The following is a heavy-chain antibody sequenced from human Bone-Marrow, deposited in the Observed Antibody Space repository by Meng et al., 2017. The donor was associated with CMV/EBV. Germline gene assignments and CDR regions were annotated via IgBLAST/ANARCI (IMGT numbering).Heavy chain of an antibody. CDR3: TTHSYSEWELLSYYYYGMDV. D-gene: IGHD1-26*01. J-gene: IGHJ6*02. CDR2: IKSKTDGGTT. Sequence: LSLTCAASGFTFSNAWMSWVRQAPGKGLEWVGRIKSKTDGGTTDYAAPVKGRFTISRDDSKNTLYLQMNSLKTEDTAVYYCTTHSYSEWELLSYYYYGMDVWGQGTTVTVSS. V-gene: IGHV3-15*01. CDR1: GFTFSNAW.